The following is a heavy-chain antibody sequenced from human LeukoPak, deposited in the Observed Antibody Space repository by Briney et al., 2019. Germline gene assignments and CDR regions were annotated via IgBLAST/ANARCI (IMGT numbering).Heavy chain of an antibody. D-gene: IGHD3-10*01. J-gene: IGHJ4*02. CDR3: ARASLELHFDY. V-gene: IGHV3-30*19. CDR2: ISYDGSNK. CDR1: GFTFSSYG. Sequence: PGGSLRLSCAASGFTFSSYGMHWVRQAPGKGLEWVAVISYDGSNKYYADSVKGRFTISRDNSKNTLYLQMNSLRAEDTAVYYCARASLELHFDYWGQGTLVTVSS.